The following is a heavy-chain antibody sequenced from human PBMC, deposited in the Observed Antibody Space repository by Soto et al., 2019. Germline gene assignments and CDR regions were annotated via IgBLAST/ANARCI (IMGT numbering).Heavy chain of an antibody. D-gene: IGHD2-21*02. J-gene: IGHJ3*02. Sequence: GGSQRLSCAASGFTVNNTAMTWVRQAPGKGLEWVSAFSGRSKSTYYATSVKGRFTISKDNSKNTLYLQMNSLRAEDTALYYCAKGIDCGADCHSYDTFDIWGQGTVVTVSS. CDR1: GFTVNNTA. CDR2: FSGRSKST. V-gene: IGHV3-23*01. CDR3: AKGIDCGADCHSYDTFDI.